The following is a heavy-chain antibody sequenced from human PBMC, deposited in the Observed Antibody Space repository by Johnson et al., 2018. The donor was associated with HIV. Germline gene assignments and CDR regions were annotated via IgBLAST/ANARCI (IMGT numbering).Heavy chain of an antibody. CDR2: VSYDGGNK. Sequence: QVQLVESWGGLVQPGGSLRLSCAASGFTFSNYAVHWVRQAPGKGLEWVAVVSYDGGNKYYADSVKGRFTISRDNSRNTLYLQMKSLRAEDMAVYYCARKGGYGQAFDIWGQGTLVTVSS. CDR1: GFTFSNYA. J-gene: IGHJ3*02. V-gene: IGHV3-30-3*01. CDR3: ARKGGYGQAFDI. D-gene: IGHD5-18*01.